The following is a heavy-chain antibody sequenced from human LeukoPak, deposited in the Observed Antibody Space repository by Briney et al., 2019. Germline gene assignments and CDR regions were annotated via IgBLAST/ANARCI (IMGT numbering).Heavy chain of an antibody. V-gene: IGHV3-21*01. D-gene: IGHD2-8*01. CDR3: ARDGVDAFDI. CDR2: ISSSNSYI. Sequence: GGSLRLSCAASGFTFSSYWMSWVRQAPGKGLEWVSSISSSNSYIYYADSVKGRFTISRDNAKNSLYLQMNSLRAEDTAVYYCARDGVDAFDIWGQGTMVIVSS. CDR1: GFTFSSYW. J-gene: IGHJ3*02.